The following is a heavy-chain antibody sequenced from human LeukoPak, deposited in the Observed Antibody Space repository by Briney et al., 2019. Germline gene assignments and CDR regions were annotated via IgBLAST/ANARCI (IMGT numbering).Heavy chain of an antibody. CDR2: INHKSGDT. CDR3: ARVVYDSSGYYLGY. J-gene: IGHJ4*02. V-gene: IGHV1-2*02. D-gene: IGHD3-22*01. CDR1: GYTFTDYC. Sequence: VTCKASGYTFTDYCIHWVRQAPGQGGEWIGWINHKSGDTKYRQKFQGRVTVTRDTSITTPYMELSRLTSDDTAIYYCARVVYDSSGYYLGYWGQGTLVTVSS.